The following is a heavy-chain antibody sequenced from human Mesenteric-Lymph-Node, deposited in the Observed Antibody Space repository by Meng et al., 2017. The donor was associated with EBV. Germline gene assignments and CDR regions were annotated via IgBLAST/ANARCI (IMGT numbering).Heavy chain of an antibody. D-gene: IGHD1-26*01. V-gene: IGHV4-30-2*01. J-gene: IGHJ4*02. CDR2: LYHSGTT. Sequence: LQLQESRSGLVWPSQHLSLTCAVFGGSIISVGYAWSWIRQAPGKGLEWIGFLYHSGTTYLNPSLRRRVNLSVDTSKNQFSLNLRSVSAADTAIYYCARSAGGDYFDYWGQGTLVTVSS. CDR1: GGSIISVGYA. CDR3: ARSAGGDYFDY.